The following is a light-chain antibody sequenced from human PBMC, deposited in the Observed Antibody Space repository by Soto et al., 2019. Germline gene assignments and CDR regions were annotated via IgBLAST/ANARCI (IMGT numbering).Light chain of an antibody. J-gene: IGKJ1*01. Sequence: EIVLTQSPGTLSLSPGERATLSCRSSQTVSSSYLAWYQQKPGQAPRLLISGASSRATGIPDRFSGSASGTDFTLTISRLEPEDFAVYYCQQYGSSPQSFGQGTRVDIK. CDR3: QQYGSSPQS. CDR2: GAS. V-gene: IGKV3-20*01. CDR1: QTVSSSY.